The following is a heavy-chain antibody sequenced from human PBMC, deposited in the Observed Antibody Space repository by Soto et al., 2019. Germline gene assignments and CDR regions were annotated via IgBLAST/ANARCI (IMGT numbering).Heavy chain of an antibody. Sequence: VKRSRKSAGGTSSSYTISGVRQEPRQGLEWMGRIIPILGIANYAQKFQGRVTITADKSTSTAYMELSSLRSEDTAVYYCAREVGSYSSGWYGDYWGQGTLVTVSS. CDR2: IIPILGIA. D-gene: IGHD6-19*01. CDR3: AREVGSYSSGWYGDY. V-gene: IGHV1-69*04. CDR1: GGTSSSYT. J-gene: IGHJ4*02.